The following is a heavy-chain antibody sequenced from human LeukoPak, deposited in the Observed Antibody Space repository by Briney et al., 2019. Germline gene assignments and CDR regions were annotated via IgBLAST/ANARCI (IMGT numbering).Heavy chain of an antibody. J-gene: IGHJ4*02. CDR1: GFTFSNAW. D-gene: IGHD3-22*01. Sequence: GGSLRLSCAASGFTFSNAWMSWVRQAPGNGLEWVGRIKSKTDGGTTDYAAHVKGRFTISRDDSKNTLYLQMNSLKTEDTAVYYCTSITYYYDTIYFAYWGQGTLVTVSS. CDR3: TSITYYYDTIYFAY. V-gene: IGHV3-15*01. CDR2: IKSKTDGGTT.